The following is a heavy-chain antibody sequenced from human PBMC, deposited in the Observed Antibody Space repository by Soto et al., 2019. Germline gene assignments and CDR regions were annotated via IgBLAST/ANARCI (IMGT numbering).Heavy chain of an antibody. V-gene: IGHV4-38-2*02. CDR3: ARDRVDTAMVPVNLQYYGLDV. J-gene: IGHJ6*02. CDR1: GYSISSGYY. CDR2: IYHSGST. D-gene: IGHD5-18*01. Sequence: SETLSLTCAVSGYSISSGYYWGWIRQPPGEGLEWIGSIYHSGSTYYNPSLKSRVTISVDTSKNQFSLKLSSVTAADTAVYYCARDRVDTAMVPVNLQYYGLDVWGRGPTGSV.